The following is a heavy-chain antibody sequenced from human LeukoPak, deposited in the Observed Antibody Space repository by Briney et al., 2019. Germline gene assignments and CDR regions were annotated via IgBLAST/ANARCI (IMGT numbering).Heavy chain of an antibody. CDR3: ARRGACTNGVCDYFDY. J-gene: IGHJ4*02. V-gene: IGHV5-51*01. CDR2: IYPGDSDT. D-gene: IGHD2-8*01. CDR1: GYSFTSYW. Sequence: LGESLKISCKGSGYSFTSYWIGWVRRLPGKGLEYMWIIYPGDSDTRYSPSFQGQVTISADKSISAAYLQWSSLKASDTAIYYCARRGACTNGVCDYFDYWGQGTLVTVSS.